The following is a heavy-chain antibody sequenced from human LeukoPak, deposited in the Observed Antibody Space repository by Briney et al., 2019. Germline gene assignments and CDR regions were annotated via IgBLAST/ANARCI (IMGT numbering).Heavy chain of an antibody. J-gene: IGHJ2*01. CDR3: ATGLAVTATTYWYFDL. Sequence: GGPLRLSCAASGFTFSSYGMSWVRQAPGKGLEWVSTISGSGGETNYADSVKGRFTISRDNSKHTLYLQMNSLRAEDTAVYYCATGLAVTATTYWYFDLWGRGTLVTVSS. D-gene: IGHD2-21*02. CDR2: ISGSGGET. V-gene: IGHV3-23*01. CDR1: GFTFSSYG.